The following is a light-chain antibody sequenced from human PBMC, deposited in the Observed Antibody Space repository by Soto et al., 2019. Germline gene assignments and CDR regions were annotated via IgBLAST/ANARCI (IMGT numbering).Light chain of an antibody. V-gene: IGKV3-20*01. CDR3: QQYGSSPTWT. CDR1: QSVSSN. J-gene: IGKJ1*01. CDR2: GAS. Sequence: ERVMTQSPATLSVSPGERATRACRASQSVSSNLAWYQQKPGQAPRLLIYGASSRATGIPDRFSGSGSGTDFTLTISRLEPEDFAVYYCQQYGSSPTWTFGQGTKVDNK.